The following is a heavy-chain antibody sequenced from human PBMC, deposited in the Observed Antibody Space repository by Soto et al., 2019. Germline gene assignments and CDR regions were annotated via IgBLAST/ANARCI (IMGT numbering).Heavy chain of an antibody. CDR3: ARGPDNWNDVGSFDY. Sequence: SETLSLTCTVSGGSISSYYWSWIRQPPGKGLEWIGYIYYSGSTNYNPSLKSRVTISVDTSKNQFSLKLSSVTAADTAVYYCARGPDNWNDVGSFDYWGQGTLVTVS. CDR2: IYYSGST. D-gene: IGHD1-20*01. CDR1: GGSISSYY. V-gene: IGHV4-59*01. J-gene: IGHJ4*02.